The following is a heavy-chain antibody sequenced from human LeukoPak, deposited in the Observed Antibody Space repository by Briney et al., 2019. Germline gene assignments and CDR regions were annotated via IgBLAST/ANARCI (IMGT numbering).Heavy chain of an antibody. V-gene: IGHV3-15*01. CDR3: TTSYVVSTISPDY. CDR1: GFTFSNAW. J-gene: IGHJ4*02. Sequence: PGGSLRLSCAASGFTFSNAWMSWVRQAPGKGLEWVGRIKSKTDGGTTDYAAPVKVRLTISRDDSKNTLYLQMNTLTREHTAVYYCTTSYVVSTISPDYWGQGTLVTVSS. CDR2: IKSKTDGGTT. D-gene: IGHD5/OR15-5a*01.